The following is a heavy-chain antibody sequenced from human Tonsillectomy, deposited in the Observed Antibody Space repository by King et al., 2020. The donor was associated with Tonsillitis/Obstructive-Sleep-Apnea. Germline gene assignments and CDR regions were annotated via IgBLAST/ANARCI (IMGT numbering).Heavy chain of an antibody. CDR3: ARDPIVDWNYVVGFDY. J-gene: IGHJ4*02. Sequence: VQLVESGSELKKPGASVKVSCKASGYSFTSYAINWVRQAPGQGLEWMGWINTNTGNPTYAQGFTGRFVFSLDTSVSTAYLQISSLKSEDTAVYYCARDPIVDWNYVVGFDYWGQGTLVTVSS. D-gene: IGHD1-7*01. CDR2: INTNTGNP. CDR1: GYSFTSYA. V-gene: IGHV7-4-1*02.